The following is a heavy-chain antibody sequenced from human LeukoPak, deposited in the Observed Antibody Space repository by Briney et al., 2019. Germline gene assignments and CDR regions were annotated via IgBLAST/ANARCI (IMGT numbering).Heavy chain of an antibody. CDR3: TGDNFDSSVKFDY. J-gene: IGHJ4*02. V-gene: IGHV3-73*01. CDR2: IRSKANNYAT. Sequence: GGSLRLSCVVSGFTFSGSAVHWVRQASGKGLEWVGRIRSKANNYATAYAASVKGRFTISRDDSKNTAYLQMNSLKTEDTAVYYCTGDNFDSSVKFDYWGQGTLVTVSS. CDR1: GFTFSGSA. D-gene: IGHD3-22*01.